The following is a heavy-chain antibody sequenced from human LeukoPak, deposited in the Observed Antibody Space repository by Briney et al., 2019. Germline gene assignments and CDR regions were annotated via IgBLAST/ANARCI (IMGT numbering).Heavy chain of an antibody. CDR2: IIPIFGTA. Sequence: AASVKVSCKASGGTFSSYAISRVRQAPGQGLEWMGGIIPIFGTANYAQKFQGRVTITADESTSTAYMELSSLRSEDTAVYYCARGRDHYDILTGSDYWGQGTLVTVSS. J-gene: IGHJ4*02. CDR3: ARGRDHYDILTGSDY. CDR1: GGTFSSYA. D-gene: IGHD3-9*01. V-gene: IGHV1-69*13.